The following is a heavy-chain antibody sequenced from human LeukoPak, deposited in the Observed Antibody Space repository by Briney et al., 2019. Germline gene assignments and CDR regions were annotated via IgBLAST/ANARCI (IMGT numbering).Heavy chain of an antibody. CDR3: ARVPRSYYYYYYMDV. Sequence: SETLSLTCNVSGGSISGYHWSWVRQPPGKGLEWLGYIYYSGSSNYNPSLKSRVTISADTSKNQFSLKLSSVTAADTAVYYCARVPRSYYYYYYMDVWGKGTTVTVSS. CDR2: IYYSGSS. V-gene: IGHV4-59*01. J-gene: IGHJ6*03. CDR1: GGSISGYH.